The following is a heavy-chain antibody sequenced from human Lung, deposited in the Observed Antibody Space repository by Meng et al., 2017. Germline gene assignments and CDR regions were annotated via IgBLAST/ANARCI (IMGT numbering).Heavy chain of an antibody. Sequence: QVQWVQSGAEVKKPGSSVKVACKTSGASFSTHTFSWVRQAPGQGLEWMGGLIAVFDKTKAAPRFQDRVTFTADESTSTAYMELSSLTFDDTAVYFCARGRRNEPLFDYWGQGTLVTVSS. D-gene: IGHD1-14*01. J-gene: IGHJ4*02. CDR2: LIAVFDKT. V-gene: IGHV1-69*13. CDR3: ARGRRNEPLFDY. CDR1: GASFSTHT.